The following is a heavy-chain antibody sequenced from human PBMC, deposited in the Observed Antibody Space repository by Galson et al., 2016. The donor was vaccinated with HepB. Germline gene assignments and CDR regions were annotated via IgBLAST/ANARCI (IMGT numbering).Heavy chain of an antibody. CDR1: GFTFSSYS. CDR3: ARFASYSSSWSFDY. D-gene: IGHD6-13*01. J-gene: IGHJ4*02. Sequence: SLRLSCAASGFTFSSYSMNWVRQAPGKGLEWVSYINSRSTTMYYADSVKGRFTISRDNAKNSLYLQMNSLRDEDTAVYYCARFASYSSSWSFDYWGQGTLVTVSS. CDR2: INSRSTTM. V-gene: IGHV3-48*02.